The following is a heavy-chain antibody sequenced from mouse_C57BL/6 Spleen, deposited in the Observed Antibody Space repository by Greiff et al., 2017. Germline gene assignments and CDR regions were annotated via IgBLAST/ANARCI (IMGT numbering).Heavy chain of an antibody. CDR1: GFNIKDDY. D-gene: IGHD2-3*01. V-gene: IGHV14-4*01. Sequence: VQLQQSGAELVRPGASVKLSCTASGFNIKDDYMHWVKQRPEQGLEWIGWIDPENGDTEYASKFQGKATITADTSSNTAYLQLSSLTSEDTAVYYCTFYDGYPYYAMDYWGQGTSVTVSS. CDR2: IDPENGDT. J-gene: IGHJ4*01. CDR3: TFYDGYPYYAMDY.